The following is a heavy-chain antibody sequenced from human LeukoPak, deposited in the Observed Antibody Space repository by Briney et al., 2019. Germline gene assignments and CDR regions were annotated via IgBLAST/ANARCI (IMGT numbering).Heavy chain of an antibody. CDR1: GYTFTSYG. Sequence: ASVTVSCKSSGYTFTSYGISWVRQARGQGLEWMGWISAYNSNTNYAPKPQGRVTMTTDTYTSAAYMELRSLRSDDTAVYYCARGDWLDYWGQGTLVTVSS. V-gene: IGHV1-18*01. CDR2: ISAYNSNT. J-gene: IGHJ4*02. CDR3: ARGDWLDY. D-gene: IGHD3-3*01.